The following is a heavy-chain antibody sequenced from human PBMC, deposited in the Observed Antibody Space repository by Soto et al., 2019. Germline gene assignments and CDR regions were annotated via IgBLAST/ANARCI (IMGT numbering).Heavy chain of an antibody. J-gene: IGHJ5*02. Sequence: GGSLRLSCAASGFTFSSYGMHWVRQAPGKGLEWVAVIWYDGSNKYYADSVKGRFTISRDNSKNTLYLQMNSLRAEDTAVYYCARDYLSAYNWNLPSGNWFDPWGQGTLVTVSS. V-gene: IGHV3-33*01. CDR3: ARDYLSAYNWNLPSGNWFDP. D-gene: IGHD1-20*01. CDR1: GFTFSSYG. CDR2: IWYDGSNK.